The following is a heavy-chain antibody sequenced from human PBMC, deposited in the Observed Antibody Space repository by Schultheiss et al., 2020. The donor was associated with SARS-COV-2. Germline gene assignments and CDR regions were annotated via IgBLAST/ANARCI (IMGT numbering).Heavy chain of an antibody. J-gene: IGHJ4*02. Sequence: SVKVSCKASGYTFTSYGISWVRQAPGQGLEWMGGIIPIFGTANYAQKFQGRVTITADESTSTAYMELSSLRSEDTAVYYCARWAWNGAGDYWGQGTLVTVSS. V-gene: IGHV1-69*13. D-gene: IGHD1-1*01. CDR2: IIPIFGTA. CDR3: ARWAWNGAGDY. CDR1: GYTFTSYG.